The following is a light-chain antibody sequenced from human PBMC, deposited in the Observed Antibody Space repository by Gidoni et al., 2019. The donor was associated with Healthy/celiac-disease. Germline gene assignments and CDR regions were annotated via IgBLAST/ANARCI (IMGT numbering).Light chain of an antibody. CDR2: DVS. CDR3: CSYAGSWV. Sequence: QSALTQPRSVSGSPGQSVPISCTGTSSAVGGYNYVPWYQQHPGKAPKLMIYDVSKRPSGVPDRFSGSKSGNTASLTISGLQAEDEADYYCCSYAGSWVFGGGTKLTVL. CDR1: SSAVGGYNY. V-gene: IGLV2-11*01. J-gene: IGLJ3*02.